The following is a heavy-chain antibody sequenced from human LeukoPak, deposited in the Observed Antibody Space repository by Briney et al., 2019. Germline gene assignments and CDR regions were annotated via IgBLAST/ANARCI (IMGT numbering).Heavy chain of an antibody. CDR3: AKDRLLLARGVIDAFDI. J-gene: IGHJ3*02. D-gene: IGHD3-10*01. CDR1: GFTVSSNY. CDR2: ISYDGDNK. V-gene: IGHV3-30*18. Sequence: PGGSLRLSCAASGFTVSSNYMSWVRQAPGKGLEWVAVISYDGDNKYFADSVKGRFTISRDNSKNTLYLQMNSLRAEDTAVYYCAKDRLLLARGVIDAFDIWGQGTMVTVSS.